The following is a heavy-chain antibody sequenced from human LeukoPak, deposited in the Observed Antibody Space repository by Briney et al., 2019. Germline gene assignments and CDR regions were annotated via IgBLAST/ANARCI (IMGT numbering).Heavy chain of an antibody. CDR3: ARETYYYGSGSRDYYMDV. V-gene: IGHV4-4*07. D-gene: IGHD3-10*01. CDR2: IYTSGGT. J-gene: IGHJ6*03. Sequence: SETLSLTCTVSGGSISSYYWSWIRQSAGKGLEWIGRIYTSGGTNYNPSLKSRVTMSVDKSKNQFSLKLSSVTAAETAVYYCARETYYYGSGSRDYYMDVWGKGTTVTVSS. CDR1: GGSISSYY.